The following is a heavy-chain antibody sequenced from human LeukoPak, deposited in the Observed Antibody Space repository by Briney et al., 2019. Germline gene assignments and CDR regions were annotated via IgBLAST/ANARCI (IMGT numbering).Heavy chain of an antibody. CDR3: ARVSSSWLLRFDP. V-gene: IGHV4-39*07. D-gene: IGHD6-13*01. CDR2: INHSGST. Sequence: SETLSLTCTVSGVSISSGGYYWSWIRQPPGKGLEWIGEINHSGSTNYNPSLKSRVTISVDTSKNQFSLKLSSVTAADTAVYYCARVSSSWLLRFDPWGQGTLVTVSS. J-gene: IGHJ5*02. CDR1: GVSISSGGYY.